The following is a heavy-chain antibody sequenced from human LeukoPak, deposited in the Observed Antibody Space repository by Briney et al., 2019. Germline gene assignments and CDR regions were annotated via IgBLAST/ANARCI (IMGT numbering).Heavy chain of an antibody. V-gene: IGHV1-8*03. D-gene: IGHD6-13*01. Sequence: ASVKVSCKASGYIFTSYDINWVRQATGQGLEWMGWMNPNSGNTGYAQKFQGRVTITRNTSISTAYMELSSLRSEDTAVYYCARRGERGKLTLVRFDYWGQGTLVTVSS. CDR2: MNPNSGNT. CDR3: ARRGERGKLTLVRFDY. J-gene: IGHJ4*02. CDR1: GYIFTSYD.